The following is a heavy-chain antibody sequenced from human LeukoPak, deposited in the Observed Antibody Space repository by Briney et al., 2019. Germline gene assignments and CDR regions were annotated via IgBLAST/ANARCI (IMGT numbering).Heavy chain of an antibody. D-gene: IGHD5-24*01. CDR2: ISYDGSNK. CDR3: AKDRNRWLQGWELAFDI. V-gene: IGHV3-30*18. CDR1: GFTFSNYG. Sequence: GSSLRLSCAPSGFTFSNYGMHWVRQAPGKGLEWGAVISYDGSNKYYADSVKGRFTISRDNSKNTLYLQMNSLRAEDTAVYYCAKDRNRWLQGWELAFDIWGQGTMVTVSS. J-gene: IGHJ3*02.